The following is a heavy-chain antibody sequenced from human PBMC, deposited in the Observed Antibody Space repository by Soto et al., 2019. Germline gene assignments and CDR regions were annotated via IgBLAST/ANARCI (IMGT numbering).Heavy chain of an antibody. CDR2: IYYSGST. CDR1: GGSISSYY. J-gene: IGHJ3*02. D-gene: IGHD4-17*01. Sequence: QVQLQESGPGLVKPSETLSLTCTVSGGSISSYYWSWIRQPPGKGLEWIGYIYYSGSTNYNPSLKSRVTISVDTSKNQFSLKLSSVTAADTAVYYCARRYGYAVDIWGQGTMFTVSS. CDR3: ARRYGYAVDI. V-gene: IGHV4-59*01.